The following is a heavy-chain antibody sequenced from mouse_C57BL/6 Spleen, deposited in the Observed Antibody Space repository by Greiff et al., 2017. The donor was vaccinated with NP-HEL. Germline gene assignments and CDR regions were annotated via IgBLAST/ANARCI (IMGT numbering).Heavy chain of an antibody. CDR2: IYPRDGSP. V-gene: IGHV1-78*01. J-gene: IGHJ4*01. CDR1: GYTFTDHN. CDR3: ARVEGAMDY. Sequence: QVQLQQSDAELVKPGASVKISCKVSGYTFTDHNIHWMKQRPEQGLEWICSIYPRDGSPKYNEKLQGKTTLTAYKSSSTAYMQLNSLTSEYSAVYFCARVEGAMDYWGQGTSVTVSS.